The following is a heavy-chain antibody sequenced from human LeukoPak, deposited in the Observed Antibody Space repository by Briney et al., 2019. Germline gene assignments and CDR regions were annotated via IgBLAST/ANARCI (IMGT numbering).Heavy chain of an antibody. Sequence: PGGSLRLSCAASGFTFSSYWMSWVRQAPGKGLEWVANIKQDGSEKYYVDSVKGRFTISRDNAKNSLYLKMNSLRAEDTAVYYCATAAVQSYYYHMDVWGKGTTVTVSS. J-gene: IGHJ6*03. CDR1: GFTFSSYW. CDR3: ATAAVQSYYYHMDV. CDR2: IKQDGSEK. D-gene: IGHD6-13*01. V-gene: IGHV3-7*01.